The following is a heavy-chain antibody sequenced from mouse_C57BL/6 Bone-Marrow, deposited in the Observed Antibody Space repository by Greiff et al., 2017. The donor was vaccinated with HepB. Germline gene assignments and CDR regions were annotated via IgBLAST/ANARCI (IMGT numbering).Heavy chain of an antibody. CDR1: GFNIKNTY. CDR2: IDPANGNT. Sequence: EVQRVESVAELVRPGASVKLSCTASGFNIKNTYMNWVKQRPEQGLEWIGRIDPANGNTKYAPKFQGKATITADTSSNPAYLQLSSLTSEDTAIYYCARIEGFAYWGQGTLVTVSA. CDR3: ARIEGFAY. J-gene: IGHJ3*01. V-gene: IGHV14-3*01.